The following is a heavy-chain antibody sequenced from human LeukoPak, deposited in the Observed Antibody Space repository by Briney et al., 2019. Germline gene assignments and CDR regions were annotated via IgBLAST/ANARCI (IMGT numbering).Heavy chain of an antibody. J-gene: IGHJ4*02. V-gene: IGHV3-30*02. D-gene: IGHD3-22*01. Sequence: PGRSLRLSCAASGFTFEDYAMHWVRQAPGKGLEWVAFMQYDGSIQDYADSVKGRFTISRDNSKNTLYLQMNSLRAEDTAVYYCAKDFSVYYYDSRVLDYWGQGTLVTVSS. CDR2: MQYDGSIQ. CDR3: AKDFSVYYYDSRVLDY. CDR1: GFTFEDYA.